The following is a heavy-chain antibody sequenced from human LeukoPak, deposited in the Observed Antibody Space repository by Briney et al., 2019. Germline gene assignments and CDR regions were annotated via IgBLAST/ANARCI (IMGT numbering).Heavy chain of an antibody. J-gene: IGHJ4*02. CDR3: ARWGYSYGDDY. V-gene: IGHV4-59*08. CDR1: GGSISSYY. D-gene: IGHD5-18*01. CDR2: IYYSGST. Sequence: SETQSLTCSVSGGSISSYYWSWIRQPPGKGLEWIGNIYYSGSTNYNPSLKSRVTLSVDTSKNQFSLKLSSVTAADTAVYYCARWGYSYGDDYWGQGTLVTVSS.